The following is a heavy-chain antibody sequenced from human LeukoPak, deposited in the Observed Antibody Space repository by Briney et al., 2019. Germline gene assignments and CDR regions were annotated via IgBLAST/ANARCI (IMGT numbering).Heavy chain of an antibody. D-gene: IGHD5-24*01. Sequence: GGSLRLSCAASGFTFSSYAMHWVRQAPGKGLEWVAVISYDGSNKYYADSVKGRFTISRDNSKNTLYLQMNSLRAEDTAVYYCARDIGWLHPLAAFDIWGQGTMVTVSS. CDR2: ISYDGSNK. CDR3: ARDIGWLHPLAAFDI. V-gene: IGHV3-30*04. J-gene: IGHJ3*02. CDR1: GFTFSSYA.